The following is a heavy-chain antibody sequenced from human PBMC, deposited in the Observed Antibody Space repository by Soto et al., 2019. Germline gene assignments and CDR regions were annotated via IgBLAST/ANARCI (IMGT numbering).Heavy chain of an antibody. CDR1: GFTFSNAW. D-gene: IGHD2-21*01. J-gene: IGHJ6*03. V-gene: IGHV3-15*07. Sequence: PGGSLRLSCAASGFTFSNAWINWVRQAPGKGLEWVGRIKSKTDGGTTDFAAPVKGRFAISRDDSKDMVYLQMNSLKTEDTGIYYCARGGRLAYYMDVWGKGTTVTVSS. CDR3: ARGGRLAYYMDV. CDR2: IKSKTDGGTT.